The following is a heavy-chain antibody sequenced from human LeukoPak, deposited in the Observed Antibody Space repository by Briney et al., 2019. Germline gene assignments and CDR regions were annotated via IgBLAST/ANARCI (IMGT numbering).Heavy chain of an antibody. V-gene: IGHV4-34*01. CDR2: INHSGST. D-gene: IGHD3-10*01. J-gene: IGHJ4*02. CDR3: ARDSAMVRGGVDY. Sequence: SETLSLTCAVYGGSFSGYYWSWIRQPPGKGLEWIGEINHSGSTNYNPSLKSRVTISVDTSKNQFSLKLSSVTAADTAVYYCARDSAMVRGGVDYWGQGTLVTVSS. CDR1: GGSFSGYY.